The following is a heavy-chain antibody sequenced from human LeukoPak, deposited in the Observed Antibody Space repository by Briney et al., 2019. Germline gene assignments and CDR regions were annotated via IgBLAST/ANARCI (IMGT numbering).Heavy chain of an antibody. V-gene: IGHV3-7*01. D-gene: IGHD1-1*01. CDR3: ARRNSEPQGEWFDP. Sequence: GGSLRLSCAASGFTFSSYWMSWVRQAPGKGLEWVANIKQDGSEKYYVDSVKGRFTISRDNAKNSQYLQMNSLKAEDTAVYYCARRNSEPQGEWFDPWGQGTLVTVSS. CDR1: GFTFSSYW. J-gene: IGHJ5*02. CDR2: IKQDGSEK.